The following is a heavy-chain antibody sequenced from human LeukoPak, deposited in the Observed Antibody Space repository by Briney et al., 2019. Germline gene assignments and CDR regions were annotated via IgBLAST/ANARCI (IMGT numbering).Heavy chain of an antibody. J-gene: IGHJ1*01. Sequence: SETLSLTCAVYGGSFSGYYWSWIRQPPGKGLEWIGEINHSGSTNYNPSLKSRVTISVDTSKNQFSLKLSSVTAADTAVYYCARWMIVEEYFQHWGQGTLVTVSS. V-gene: IGHV4-34*01. CDR2: INHSGST. CDR1: GGSFSGYY. D-gene: IGHD3-16*02. CDR3: ARWMIVEEYFQH.